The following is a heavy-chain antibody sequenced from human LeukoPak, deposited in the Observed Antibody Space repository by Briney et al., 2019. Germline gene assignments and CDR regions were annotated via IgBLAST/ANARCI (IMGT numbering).Heavy chain of an antibody. CDR1: GFTFSSYG. Sequence: GRSLRLSCAASGFTFSSYGMHWVRQAPGKGLEWVAVMSYDGSNKYYADSVKGRFTISRDNSKNTLYLQMNSLRAEDTAVYYCAAPDYGDYDLYYYGMDVWGQGTTVTVSS. CDR2: MSYDGSNK. CDR3: AAPDYGDYDLYYYGMDV. J-gene: IGHJ6*02. V-gene: IGHV3-30*03. D-gene: IGHD4-17*01.